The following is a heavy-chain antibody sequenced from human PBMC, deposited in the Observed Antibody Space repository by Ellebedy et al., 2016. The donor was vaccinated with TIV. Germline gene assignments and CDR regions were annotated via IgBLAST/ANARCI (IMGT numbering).Heavy chain of an antibody. CDR2: IKQDGSEK. CDR1: GFSFSNYW. Sequence: GESLKISCAASGFSFSNYWMTWVRQAAGKGLEWVANIKQDGSEKYYLDSVKGRFTISIDTAKNSRYLQMNSLRAEDTAVYYCALLSTDYWGQGTLVTVSS. V-gene: IGHV3-7*01. CDR3: ALLSTDY. D-gene: IGHD2-15*01. J-gene: IGHJ4*02.